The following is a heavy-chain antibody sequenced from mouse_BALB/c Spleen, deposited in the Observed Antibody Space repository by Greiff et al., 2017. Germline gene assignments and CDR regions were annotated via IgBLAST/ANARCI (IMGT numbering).Heavy chain of an antibody. D-gene: IGHD1-1*01. CDR2: IWSGGST. CDR1: GFSLTSYG. J-gene: IGHJ4*01. V-gene: IGHV2-4-1*01. CDR3: ARNRGVVARAMDY. Sequence: QVHVKQSGPGLVQPSQSLSITCTVSGFSLTSYGVHWVRQSPGKGLEWLGVIWSGGSTDYNAAFISRLSISKDNSKSQVFFKMNSLQADDTAIYYCARNRGVVARAMDYWGQGTSVTVSS.